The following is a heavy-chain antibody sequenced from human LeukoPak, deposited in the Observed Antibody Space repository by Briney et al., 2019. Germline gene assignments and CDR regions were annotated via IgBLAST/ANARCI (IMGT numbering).Heavy chain of an antibody. V-gene: IGHV3-48*03. CDR3: ASRLGAYLN. D-gene: IGHD5/OR15-5a*01. J-gene: IGHJ4*02. Sequence: GGSLRLSCAASGFTFSSYEMNWVRQAPGKGLEWVSYISNSGSTIYYTDSVKGRFTISRDNAKNSLYLQMNSLRAEDTAVYYCASRLGAYLNWGQGTLVTVSS. CDR2: ISNSGSTI. CDR1: GFTFSSYE.